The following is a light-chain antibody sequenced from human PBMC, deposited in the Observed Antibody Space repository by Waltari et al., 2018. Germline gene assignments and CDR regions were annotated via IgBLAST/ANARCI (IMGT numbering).Light chain of an antibody. V-gene: IGKV1-39*01. CDR3: QQSYSTPPT. CDR2: AAS. J-gene: IGKJ1*01. CDR1: QSIASY. Sequence: DIQMTQSPSSLSASVGDRVTISCRASQSIASYLHWYQQKPGKAPELLIYAASSLQSGVPSRFSGSGSGTDFTLTISSLQPEDFATYYCQQSYSTPPTFGQGTKVEIK.